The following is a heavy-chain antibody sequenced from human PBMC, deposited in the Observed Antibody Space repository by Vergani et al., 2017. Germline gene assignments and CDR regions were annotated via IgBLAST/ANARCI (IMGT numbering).Heavy chain of an antibody. V-gene: IGHV4-34*01. CDR2: INHSGST. CDR3: ARGGIAARRAYWYFDL. CDR1: GGSFSGDY. D-gene: IGHD6-6*01. Sequence: QVQLQEWGAGLLKPSETLSLTCAVYGGSFSGDYWSWIRQPPGKGLEWIGVINHSGSTNYNPSLKSRVTISVDPSKNQFSLKLSSVTAADTAVYYCARGGIAARRAYWYFDLWGRGTLVTVSS. J-gene: IGHJ2*01.